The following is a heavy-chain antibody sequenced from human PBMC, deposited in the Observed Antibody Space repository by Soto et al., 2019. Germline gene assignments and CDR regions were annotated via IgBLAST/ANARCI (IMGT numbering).Heavy chain of an antibody. CDR1: GFTFSRYW. CDR2: IRSDGSST. V-gene: IGHV3-74*01. J-gene: IGHJ4*02. Sequence: EVQLVESGGGLVQPGGSLRLSCTVSGFTFSRYWIHWVRQAAGEGLVWVSRIRSDGSSTSYADSVKGRFTMSRDNAKNTLYLQMNRLRAEATAEYYWRGLDYDNGRGTIDYGGQGTLVTVSS. D-gene: IGHD3-9*01. CDR3: RGLDYDNGRGTIDY.